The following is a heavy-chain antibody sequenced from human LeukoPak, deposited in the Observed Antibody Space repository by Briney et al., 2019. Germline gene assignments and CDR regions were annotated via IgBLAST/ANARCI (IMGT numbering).Heavy chain of an antibody. CDR3: ARGALGDYYGGKPLDY. Sequence: PSETLSLTCTVSGGSISSGSYYWSWIRQPAGKGLEWIGRIYTSGSTNYNPSLKSRVTISVDTSKNQFSLKLSSVTAADTAVYYCARGALGDYYGGKPLDYWGQGTLVTVSS. V-gene: IGHV4-61*02. CDR1: GGSISSGSYY. CDR2: IYTSGST. D-gene: IGHD4-23*01. J-gene: IGHJ4*02.